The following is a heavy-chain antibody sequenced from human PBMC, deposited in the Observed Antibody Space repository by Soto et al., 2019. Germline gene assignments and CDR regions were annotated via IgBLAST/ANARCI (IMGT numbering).Heavy chain of an antibody. CDR2: IKSKTDGGTT. CDR1: GFTFSNAW. D-gene: IGHD3-10*01. V-gene: IGHV3-15*01. Sequence: GGSLRLSCAASGFTFSNAWMSWVRQAPGKGLEWVGRIKSKTDGGTTDYAAPVKGRFTISRDDSKNTLYLQMNSLKTEDTAVYYCTTETHYYGSVKFHYWCPGPLVTVAS. J-gene: IGHJ4*02. CDR3: TTETHYYGSVKFHY.